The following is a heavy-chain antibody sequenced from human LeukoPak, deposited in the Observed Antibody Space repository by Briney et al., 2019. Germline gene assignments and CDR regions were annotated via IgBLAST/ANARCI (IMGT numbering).Heavy chain of an antibody. CDR1: GFIFSSHS. D-gene: IGHD3-22*01. CDR3: AKVRGNVGSSYFPDY. Sequence: GGSLRLSCAASGFIFSSHSMNWVRQAPGKGLEWVAVILYDGSNRQYADSVKGRFTISRDNSKNTLYLQMNSLRVEDTAVYYCAKVRGNVGSSYFPDYWGQGTLVTVTS. J-gene: IGHJ4*02. V-gene: IGHV3-30*18. CDR2: ILYDGSNR.